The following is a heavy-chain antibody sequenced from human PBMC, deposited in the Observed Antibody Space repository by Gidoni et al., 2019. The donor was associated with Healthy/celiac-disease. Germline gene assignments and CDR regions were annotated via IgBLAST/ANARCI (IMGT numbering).Heavy chain of an antibody. J-gene: IGHJ4*02. Sequence: QVQLQESGPGLVKPSETLSLTCPVSGGSISSYYWRWIRQPPGKGLEWIGYIYYSGSTNYNPSLKSRVTISVDTSKNQFSLKLSSVTAADTAVYYCARAVGEGGYWGQGTLVTVSS. V-gene: IGHV4-59*01. CDR2: IYYSGST. CDR1: GGSISSYY. D-gene: IGHD3-10*01. CDR3: ARAVGEGGY.